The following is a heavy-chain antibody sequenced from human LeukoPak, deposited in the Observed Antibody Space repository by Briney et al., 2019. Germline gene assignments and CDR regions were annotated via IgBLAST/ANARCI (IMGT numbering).Heavy chain of an antibody. V-gene: IGHV4-34*01. D-gene: IGHD5-12*01. Sequence: SETLSLTCAVYGGSFSGYYWSWIRQPPGKGLEWIGEINRSGSTNYNPSLKSRVTISVDTSKNQFSLKLSSVTAADTAVYYCARALASYYFDYWGQGTLVTVSS. J-gene: IGHJ4*02. CDR1: GGSFSGYY. CDR2: INRSGST. CDR3: ARALASYYFDY.